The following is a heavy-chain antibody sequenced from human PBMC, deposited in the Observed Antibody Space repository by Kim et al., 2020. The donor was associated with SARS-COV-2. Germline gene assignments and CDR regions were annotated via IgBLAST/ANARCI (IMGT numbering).Heavy chain of an antibody. CDR3: ARRLTLDAFDV. J-gene: IGHJ3*01. Sequence: YSPSLMSRVTTSVDTSENQLSLKLFSVSAADTAIYYCARRLTLDAFDVWGQGTAVTVSA. D-gene: IGHD2-21*02. V-gene: IGHV4-39*01.